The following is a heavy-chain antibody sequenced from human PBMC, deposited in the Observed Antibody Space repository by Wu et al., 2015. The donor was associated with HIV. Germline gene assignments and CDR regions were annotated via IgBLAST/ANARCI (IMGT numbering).Heavy chain of an antibody. CDR3: ARYLGTMIVVVTTHAAFDI. J-gene: IGHJ3*02. D-gene: IGHD3-22*01. CDR2: IYYSGST. Sequence: QVQLQESGPGLVKPSETLSLTCTVSGGSISSYYWSWIRQPPGKGLEWIGYIYYSGSTNYNPSLKSRVTISVDTSKNQFSLKLSSVTAADTAVYYCARYLGTMIVVVTTHAAFDIWGQGTMVTVSS. V-gene: IGHV4-59*01. CDR1: GGSISSYY.